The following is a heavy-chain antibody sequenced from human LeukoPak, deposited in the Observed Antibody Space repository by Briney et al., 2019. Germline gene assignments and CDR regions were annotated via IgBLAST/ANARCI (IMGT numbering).Heavy chain of an antibody. V-gene: IGHV4-39*01. CDR1: GDPITSGSYF. CDR3: ARRRDSGYYYFDY. D-gene: IGHD3-22*01. Sequence: SETLSLTCTVSGDPITSGSYFWGWVRQPPGKGLDWIGSIYYSGTSYYNPSLKSRVAISVDTSKNQFSLKLTSVTAADTAVYYCARRRDSGYYYFDYWGQGTLVTVSS. J-gene: IGHJ4*02. CDR2: IYYSGTS.